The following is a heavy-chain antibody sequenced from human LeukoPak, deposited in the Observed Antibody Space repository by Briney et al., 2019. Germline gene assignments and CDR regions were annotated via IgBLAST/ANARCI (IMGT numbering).Heavy chain of an antibody. D-gene: IGHD2-2*01. J-gene: IGHJ4*02. V-gene: IGHV3-21*01. CDR2: ISYSSSYI. CDR1: GFTFSRYS. CDR3: ARAEEIAYCSSH. Sequence: PGGSLRLSCAASGFTFSRYSMNWVRQAPGKGLEWVSSISYSSSYIYNADSVKGRFTISRDNAKNSLYLQMNSLRAEDTAVYYCARAEEIAYCSSHWGQGTLVTVSS.